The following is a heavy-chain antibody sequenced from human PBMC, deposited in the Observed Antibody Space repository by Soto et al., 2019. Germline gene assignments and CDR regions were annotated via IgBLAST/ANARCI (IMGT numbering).Heavy chain of an antibody. CDR3: ARHSSSGYYYQVQY. CDR1: GGSISIGNYY. J-gene: IGHJ4*02. CDR2: IFYSGTP. V-gene: IGHV4-39*01. Sequence: PSETLSLTCTVSGGSISIGNYYWGWIRQSPGKGLEWIGSIFYSGTPYYNPSLKSRVTISVDTSKNQFSLRLSSATAADTAVYYCARHSSSGYYYQVQYWGPGTLVTVSS. D-gene: IGHD3-22*01.